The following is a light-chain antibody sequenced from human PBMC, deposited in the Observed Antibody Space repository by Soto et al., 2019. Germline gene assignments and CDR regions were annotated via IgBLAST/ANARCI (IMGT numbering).Light chain of an antibody. CDR3: NSYTSSITSV. CDR1: SSDVGGYDH. CDR2: DVS. Sequence: QSVLTQPASVSGSPTQSIAISCTGTSSDVGGYDHVSWYQQHPGKAPKLMIYDVSTRPSGVSDRFSGSKSGNTASLTISGLQAEYEADYYCNSYTSSITSVFATGTEVTVL. V-gene: IGLV2-14*03. J-gene: IGLJ1*01.